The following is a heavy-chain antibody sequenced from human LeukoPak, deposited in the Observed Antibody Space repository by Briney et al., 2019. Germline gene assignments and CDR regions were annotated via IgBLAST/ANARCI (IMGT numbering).Heavy chain of an antibody. CDR1: GFTVNNNY. Sequence: PGGSLRLSCAASGFTVNNNYMSWVRQAPGKGLEWVSLIYSGGNTYYADSVKGRFTISRDNSKNTLYLQMNSLRAEDTAVYFCARVYYGSLDYWGQGTLVTVSS. D-gene: IGHD3-10*01. CDR3: ARVYYGSLDY. J-gene: IGHJ4*02. V-gene: IGHV3-66*01. CDR2: IYSGGNT.